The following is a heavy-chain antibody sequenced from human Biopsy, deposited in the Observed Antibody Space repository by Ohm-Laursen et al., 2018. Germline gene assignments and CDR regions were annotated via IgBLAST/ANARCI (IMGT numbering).Heavy chain of an antibody. J-gene: IGHJ3*01. Sequence: SVTLSLTCNVSGGHIHHYYRSWIRQPAGKALEWLGRIHPGGSTNYNPSLKSRVTMSVDTSKKQLSLRLRSVTAADTAMYYCASVVLGPTNDAFDLWGQGTMVAVSA. V-gene: IGHV4-4*07. D-gene: IGHD3-22*01. CDR1: GGHIHHYY. CDR2: IHPGGST. CDR3: ASVVLGPTNDAFDL.